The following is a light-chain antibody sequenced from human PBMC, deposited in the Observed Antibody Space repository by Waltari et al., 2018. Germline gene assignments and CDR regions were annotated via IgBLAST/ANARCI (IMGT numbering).Light chain of an antibody. J-gene: IGLJ3*02. Sequence: WYQQKPGQSPLLVIYQDTKRPSEIPERFSGSKSANAATLTITGTQAMDEADYYCQALGTGAWVFGEGTKLTVL. CDR2: QDT. V-gene: IGLV3-1*01. CDR3: QALGTGAWV.